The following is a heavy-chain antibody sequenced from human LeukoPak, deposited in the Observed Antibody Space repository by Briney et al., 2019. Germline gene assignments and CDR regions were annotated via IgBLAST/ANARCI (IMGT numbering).Heavy chain of an antibody. CDR1: GYTLTELS. Sequence: ASVKVSCKVSGYTLTELSMHWVRQAPGKGLEWMGGFDPEDGETIYAQKFQGRVTITRGTSANTAYMELSSLRSEDMAVYYCARDRAPKTVTSEVDAFDIWGQGTMVTVSS. J-gene: IGHJ3*02. CDR2: FDPEDGET. V-gene: IGHV1-24*01. D-gene: IGHD4-17*01. CDR3: ARDRAPKTVTSEVDAFDI.